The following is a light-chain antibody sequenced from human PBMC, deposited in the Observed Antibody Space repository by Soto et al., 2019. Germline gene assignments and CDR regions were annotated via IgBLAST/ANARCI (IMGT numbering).Light chain of an antibody. CDR1: SSDVGGYNY. CDR2: EVS. J-gene: IGLJ3*02. CDR3: SSYTSSSFLV. Sequence: QSVLTQPASVSGSPGQSITISCTGTSSDVGGYNYVSWYQQHPGKAPKLMIYEVSNRPSGVSNRFSGSKSGNTASLTISGIQAEDEADYYCSSYTSSSFLVFGGGTKVTVL. V-gene: IGLV2-14*01.